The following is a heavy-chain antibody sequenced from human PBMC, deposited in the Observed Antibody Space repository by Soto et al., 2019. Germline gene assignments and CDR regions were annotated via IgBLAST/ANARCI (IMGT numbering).Heavy chain of an antibody. CDR2: ISGSGGST. Sequence: EVQLLESGGGLVQPGGSLRLSCAASGFTFSSYAMSWVRQAPVKGLEWVSAISGSGGSTYYADSVKGRFTISRDNSKNTLYLQMNSLRAEDTAVYYCAKALYYDSSEFDYWGQGTLVTVSS. J-gene: IGHJ4*02. CDR3: AKALYYDSSEFDY. CDR1: GFTFSSYA. V-gene: IGHV3-23*01. D-gene: IGHD3-22*01.